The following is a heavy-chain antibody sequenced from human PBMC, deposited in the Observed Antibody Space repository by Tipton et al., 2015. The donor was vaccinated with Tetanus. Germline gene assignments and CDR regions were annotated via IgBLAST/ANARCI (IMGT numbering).Heavy chain of an antibody. D-gene: IGHD3-22*01. V-gene: IGHV4-59*01. CDR2: IYFNGST. CDR1: GGSISSYY. CDR3: ARDRGLTTSGGIGMDV. J-gene: IGHJ6*02. Sequence: TLSLTCTVSGGSISSYYWSWIRQPPGKGLEWIGYIYFNGSTNYNPSLKSRVTISVDRSKNQFSLKLSSVTAADTAVYYCARDRGLTTSGGIGMDVWGQGTTVTVAS.